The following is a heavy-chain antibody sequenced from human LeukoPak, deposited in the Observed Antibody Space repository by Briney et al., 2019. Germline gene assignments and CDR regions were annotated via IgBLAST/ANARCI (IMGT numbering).Heavy chain of an antibody. CDR1: GGSISSYY. CDR3: ARENYYDSSGYCDI. Sequence: PSETLSLTCTVSGGSISSYYWSWIRQPPGKGLEWIGYIYYSGSTNYNPSLKSRVTISVDTSKNQFSLKLSSVTAADTAVYYRARENYYDSSGYCDIWGQGTMVTVSS. D-gene: IGHD3-22*01. CDR2: IYYSGST. V-gene: IGHV4-59*01. J-gene: IGHJ3*02.